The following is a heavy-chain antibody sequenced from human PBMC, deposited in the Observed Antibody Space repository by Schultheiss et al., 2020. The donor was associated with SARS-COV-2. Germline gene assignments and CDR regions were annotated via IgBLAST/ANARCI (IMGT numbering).Heavy chain of an antibody. CDR3: ARHRGYSSGWYVFDY. CDR1: GGSFSGYY. D-gene: IGHD6-19*01. Sequence: SQTLSLTCAVYGGSFSGYYWSWIRQPPGKGLEWIGRIYTSGSTNYNPSLKSRVTISVDTSKNQFSLKLSSVTAADTAVYYCARHRGYSSGWYVFDYWGQGTLVTVSS. V-gene: IGHV4-59*10. J-gene: IGHJ4*02. CDR2: IYTSGST.